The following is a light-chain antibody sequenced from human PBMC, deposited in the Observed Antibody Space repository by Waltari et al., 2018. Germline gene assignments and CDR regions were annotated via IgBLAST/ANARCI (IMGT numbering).Light chain of an antibody. CDR3: QQRSNQET. J-gene: IGKJ1*01. V-gene: IGKV3-11*01. CDR1: QSVSSY. Sequence: IVLTQSPATLSLSPGERATLSCRASQSVSSYLAWYQQKPGQAPRLLIYDASNRATGIPARFSGSGSGTDFTLTISSLEPEDFAVYYCQQRSNQETFGQGTKVEIK. CDR2: DAS.